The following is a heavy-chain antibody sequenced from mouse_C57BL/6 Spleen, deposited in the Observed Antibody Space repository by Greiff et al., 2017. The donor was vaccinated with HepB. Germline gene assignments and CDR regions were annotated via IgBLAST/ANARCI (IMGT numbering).Heavy chain of an antibody. D-gene: IGHD1-1*01. CDR2: IDPSDSET. J-gene: IGHJ3*01. CDR3: AILHYYGTFAD. V-gene: IGHV1-52*01. Sequence: VQLQQPGAELVRPGSSVKLSCKASGYTFTSYWMHWVKQRPIQGLEWIGNIDPSDSETHYNQKFKDKATLTVDKSSSTAYMQLSSLTSEDSAVYYCAILHYYGTFADWGQGTLGTVSA. CDR1: GYTFTSYW.